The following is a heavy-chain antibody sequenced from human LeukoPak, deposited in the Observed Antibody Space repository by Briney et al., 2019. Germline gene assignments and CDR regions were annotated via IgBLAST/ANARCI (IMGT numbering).Heavy chain of an antibody. D-gene: IGHD3-3*01. J-gene: IGHJ5*02. CDR3: AGVIIPYNWFDP. CDR2: INHSGST. V-gene: IGHV4-34*01. CDR1: GGSFSGYY. Sequence: SSETLSLTCAVYGGSFSGYYWSWIRQPPGKGLEWIGEINHSGSTNYNPSLKSRVTISVDTFKNQFSLKLSSVTAADTAVYYCAGVIIPYNWFDPWGQGTLVTVSS.